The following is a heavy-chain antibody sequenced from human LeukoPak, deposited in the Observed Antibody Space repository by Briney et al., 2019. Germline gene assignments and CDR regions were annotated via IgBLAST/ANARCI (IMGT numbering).Heavy chain of an antibody. CDR1: GGSISSGGYS. J-gene: IGHJ6*02. V-gene: IGHV4-30-2*01. Sequence: PSETLSLTCAVSGGSISSGGYSWSWIRQPPGKGLEWIGYIYHSGSTYYNPSLKSRVTISVDRFKNQFSLKLSSVTAADTAVYYCARDPRNYDFWSGDPQDGMDVWGQGTTVTVSS. CDR2: IYHSGST. D-gene: IGHD3-3*01. CDR3: ARDPRNYDFWSGDPQDGMDV.